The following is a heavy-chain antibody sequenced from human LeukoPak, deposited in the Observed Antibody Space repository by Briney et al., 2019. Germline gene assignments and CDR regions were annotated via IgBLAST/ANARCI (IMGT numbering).Heavy chain of an antibody. J-gene: IGHJ4*02. CDR2: ISCSGGST. Sequence: GGSLRLSCAASGFTFTDYGMSWVRQAPGKGLEWVSSISCSGGSTYYADSVKGRFTISRDNSKNTRYLKMNSLRAEDTAVYYCAKDYSSGHFFDYWGQGTLVTVSS. D-gene: IGHD6-19*01. V-gene: IGHV3-23*01. CDR1: GFTFTDYG. CDR3: AKDYSSGHFFDY.